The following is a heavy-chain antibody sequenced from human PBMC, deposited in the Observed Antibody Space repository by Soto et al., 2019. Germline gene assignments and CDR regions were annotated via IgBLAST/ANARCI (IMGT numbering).Heavy chain of an antibody. CDR3: AKAGDRGNIVAFGGVAVPNIDY. CDR1: GFTFRSYG. V-gene: IGHV3-30*18. Sequence: QVQLVESGGGVVQPGRSLRLSCVVSGFTFRSYGMQWVRQAPGKRLERGAVISYVESKKYYADSVKGRFTISRDNAKNTLNVQMSSLRAEDEAVYYCAKAGDRGNIVAFGGVAVPNIDYWGQGTLVTGSS. D-gene: IGHD3-16*01. J-gene: IGHJ4*02. CDR2: ISYVESKK.